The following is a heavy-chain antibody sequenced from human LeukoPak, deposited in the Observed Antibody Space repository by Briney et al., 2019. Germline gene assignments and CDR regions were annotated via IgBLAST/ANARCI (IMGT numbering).Heavy chain of an antibody. V-gene: IGHV1-2*02. CDR3: ASVASAVYSDY. J-gene: IGHJ4*02. CDR1: GYTCTGYY. CDR2: INPDSGGT. Sequence: ASVKVSCKASGYTCTGYYIHWVRQAPGQGLEWMGWINPDSGGTNYAQIFQGRVTMTRDTSISTAYMELNRLRSDDTAVYYCASVASAVYSDYWGQGTLVTVSS.